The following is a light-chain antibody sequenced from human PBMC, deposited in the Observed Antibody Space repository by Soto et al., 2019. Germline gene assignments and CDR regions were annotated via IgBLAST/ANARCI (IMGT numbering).Light chain of an antibody. J-gene: IGLJ1*01. CDR1: SSDVGGYNY. V-gene: IGLV2-14*01. CDR2: DVS. CDR3: GSYRSSVANV. Sequence: QSALTQPASVSGSPGQSITISCTGTSSDVGGYNYVSWYQQHPGKAPKLMIYDVSNRPSGVSNRFSGSKSGNTASLTISGLQAEDEADYYCGSYRSSVANVFGTGTKLTVL.